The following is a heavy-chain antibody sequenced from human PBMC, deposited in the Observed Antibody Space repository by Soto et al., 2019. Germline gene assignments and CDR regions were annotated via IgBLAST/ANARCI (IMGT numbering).Heavy chain of an antibody. D-gene: IGHD6-13*01. V-gene: IGHV1-69*01. CDR3: ASGASRWYPYFFDS. J-gene: IGHJ4*02. Sequence: QAQVVQSGAEVRKPGSSVKLSCKASEGTFNSYAIAWVRQAPGQGLEWMGGIIPYYNTLNYAQKFQDRVTISADDSTNTVYMELSSLRSDDTAVYFCASGASRWYPYFFDSWGQGTLVTVSS. CDR1: EGTFNSYA. CDR2: IIPYYNTL.